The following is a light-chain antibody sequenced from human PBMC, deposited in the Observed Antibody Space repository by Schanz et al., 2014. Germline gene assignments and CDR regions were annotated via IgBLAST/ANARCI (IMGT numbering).Light chain of an antibody. Sequence: DIQMTQSPSTLSASVGDRVTITCRASQSISTLLAWYQQKPGKAPKLLIYDASSLESGVPSRFSVSGSGTEFTLTISSLQPDDFATYYCQQYNTYPYTFGQGTKLEIK. CDR1: QSISTL. CDR3: QQYNTYPYT. J-gene: IGKJ2*01. V-gene: IGKV1-5*01. CDR2: DAS.